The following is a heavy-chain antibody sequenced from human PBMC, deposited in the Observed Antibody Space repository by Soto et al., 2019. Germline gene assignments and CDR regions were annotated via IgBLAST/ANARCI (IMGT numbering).Heavy chain of an antibody. D-gene: IGHD1-1*01. Sequence: EVQLVESGGGLVKPGGSLRLSCAASGFTFSSYSMNWVRQAPGKGLEWVSSISSSSSYIYYADSVKGRFNISRDNAKNSLYLQMNSLRAADTAVDYWAREQRSGSYYMDVWGEGTTVTVSS. V-gene: IGHV3-21*01. CDR2: ISSSSSYI. J-gene: IGHJ6*03. CDR3: AREQRSGSYYMDV. CDR1: GFTFSSYS.